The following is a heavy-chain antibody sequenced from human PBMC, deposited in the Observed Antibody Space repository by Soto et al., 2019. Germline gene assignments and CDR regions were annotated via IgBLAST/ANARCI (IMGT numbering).Heavy chain of an antibody. CDR3: ARPLAGTTFDY. V-gene: IGHV3-33*01. Sequence: GGSLRLSCAASGFTFSSYGMHWVRQAPGKGLEWVAVIWYDGSNKYYADSVKGRFTISRDNSKNTLYLQMNSLRAEDTAVYYCARPLAGTTFDYWGQGTLVTVSS. CDR1: GFTFSSYG. CDR2: IWYDGSNK. J-gene: IGHJ4*02. D-gene: IGHD3-10*01.